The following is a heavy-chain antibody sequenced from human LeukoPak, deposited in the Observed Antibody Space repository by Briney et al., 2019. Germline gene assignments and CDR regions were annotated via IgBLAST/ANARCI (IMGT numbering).Heavy chain of an antibody. CDR2: ISAYNGNT. CDR1: GYTFISYG. CDR3: ARDGQFGGAPRY. D-gene: IGHD3-16*01. J-gene: IGHJ4*02. V-gene: IGHV1-18*01. Sequence: ASVKVSCKTSGYTFISYGISWARQAPGQGLEWMGWISAYNGNTNYAQKFQGRVSMTTDTSTSTAYMELRSLRSDDTAVYYCARDGQFGGAPRYWGQGTLVTVSS.